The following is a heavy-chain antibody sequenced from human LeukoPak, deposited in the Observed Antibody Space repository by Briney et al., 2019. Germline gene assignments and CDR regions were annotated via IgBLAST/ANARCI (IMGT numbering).Heavy chain of an antibody. Sequence: GGSLRLSCAASGFTFSSYWLHWVRQAPGKGLVWVSRINSDGSSTSYADSVRGRFTISRDNAKNSLYLQMNSLRAEDTAVYYCARDLEQWLSMWYYFDYWGQGTLVTVSS. CDR2: INSDGSST. CDR1: GFTFSSYW. J-gene: IGHJ4*02. D-gene: IGHD6-19*01. CDR3: ARDLEQWLSMWYYFDY. V-gene: IGHV3-74*01.